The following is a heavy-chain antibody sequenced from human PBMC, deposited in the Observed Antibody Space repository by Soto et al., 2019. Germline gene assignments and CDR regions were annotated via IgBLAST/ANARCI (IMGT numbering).Heavy chain of an antibody. J-gene: IGHJ4*02. Sequence: SETLSLTCTFSGGSISSYYWSWIRQSPGKGLEWIGYIYYSGSTSYNPSLKSRVTISVDTSKNQFSLKLNSVTAADTAVYYCANSHILLGPFDHWGQGILVTVSA. V-gene: IGHV4-59*01. CDR3: ANSHILLGPFDH. CDR1: GGSISSYY. D-gene: IGHD2-15*01. CDR2: IYYSGST.